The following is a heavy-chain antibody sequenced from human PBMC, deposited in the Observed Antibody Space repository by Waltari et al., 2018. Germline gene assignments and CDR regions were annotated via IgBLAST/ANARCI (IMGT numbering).Heavy chain of an antibody. D-gene: IGHD1-26*01. CDR1: GGSISSYY. CDR3: ARGGRMKDAFDI. Sequence: QVQLQESGPGLVKPSETLSLTCTVSGGSISSYYWSWIRQPPGKGLEWIGYIYYSGSTNYNPSLKSRVTISVDTSKNQFSLKLSSVTAADTAVYYCARGGRMKDAFDIWGQGTMVTVSS. J-gene: IGHJ3*02. CDR2: IYYSGST. V-gene: IGHV4-59*01.